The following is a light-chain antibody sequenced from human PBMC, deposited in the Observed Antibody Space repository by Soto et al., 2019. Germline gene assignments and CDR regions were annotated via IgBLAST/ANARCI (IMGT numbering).Light chain of an antibody. CDR2: DVS. CDR3: CSYAGSYTGV. Sequence: QSALTQPRSVSGSPGQSVTTSCTGTSSDVGAYNYVSWYQHHPGKAPKFMIYDVSKRPSGVPDRFSGSKSGNTASLTISGLQAEDEADYYCCSYAGSYTGVFGTGTKLTVL. J-gene: IGLJ1*01. V-gene: IGLV2-11*01. CDR1: SSDVGAYNY.